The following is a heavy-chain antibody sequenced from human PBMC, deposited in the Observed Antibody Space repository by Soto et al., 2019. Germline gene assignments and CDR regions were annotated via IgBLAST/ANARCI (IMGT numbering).Heavy chain of an antibody. CDR3: AKGPESYGDYEPGNFEMSGLFDY. V-gene: IGHV3-23*01. J-gene: IGHJ4*02. CDR2: ISGSGGST. D-gene: IGHD4-17*01. CDR1: GFTFSSYA. Sequence: GGSLRLSCAASGFTFSSYAMSWVRQAPGKGLEWVSAISGSGGSTYYADSVKGRFTISRDNSKNTLYLQMNSLRAEDTAVYYCAKGPESYGDYEPGNFEMSGLFDYWGQGTLVTVSS.